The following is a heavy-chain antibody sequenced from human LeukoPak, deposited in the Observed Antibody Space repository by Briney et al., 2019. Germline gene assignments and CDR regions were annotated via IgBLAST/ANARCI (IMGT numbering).Heavy chain of an antibody. D-gene: IGHD4-11*01. CDR3: ARIEVNSPRLDY. V-gene: IGHV4-39*01. Sequence: SETLSLTCSASGGSISITGYYWGWMRQPPGKGLEWIGSIYYTGSTYVNPSLKSRVSMSVDTSKNQFSLKLTSVTAPDTAVYYCARIEVNSPRLDYWGQGTLVTVSS. CDR2: IYYTGST. CDR1: GGSISITGYY. J-gene: IGHJ4*02.